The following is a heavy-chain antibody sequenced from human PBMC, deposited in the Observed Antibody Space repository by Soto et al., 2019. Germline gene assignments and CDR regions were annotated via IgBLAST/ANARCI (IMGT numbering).Heavy chain of an antibody. CDR1: GFTFSSYA. D-gene: IGHD3-3*01. CDR2: ISGSGGST. V-gene: IGHV3-23*01. J-gene: IGHJ4*02. CDR3: AKAGDFWSGYPDYFDY. Sequence: WGSLRLSCAASGFTFSSYAMSWVRQAPGKGLEWVSAISGSGGSTYYADSVKGRFTISRDNSKNTLYLQMNSLRAEDTAVYYCAKAGDFWSGYPDYFDYWGQGTLVTVSS.